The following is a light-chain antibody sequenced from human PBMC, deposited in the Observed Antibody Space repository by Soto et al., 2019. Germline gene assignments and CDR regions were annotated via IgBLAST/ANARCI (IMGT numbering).Light chain of an antibody. Sequence: EIVMTQSPATLSVSPGERATLSCRASQSVSSNLAWYQQKPGQAPRLLIYGASTRATGIPARFSGSGSGTXXXLTIXSLQSEDFAVYYCQHYNNWPRTFGQGTKVEIK. CDR2: GAS. CDR1: QSVSSN. J-gene: IGKJ1*01. V-gene: IGKV3-15*01. CDR3: QHYNNWPRT.